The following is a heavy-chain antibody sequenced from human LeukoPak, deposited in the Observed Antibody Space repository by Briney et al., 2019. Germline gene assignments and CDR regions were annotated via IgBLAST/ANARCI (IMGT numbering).Heavy chain of an antibody. CDR2: IYHSGST. CDR3: ARDSPPRNDGGQPPDY. J-gene: IGHJ4*02. CDR1: GGSISSSNW. D-gene: IGHD1-1*01. Sequence: SETLSLTCAVSGGSISSSNWWSWVRQPPGKGLEWIGEIYHSGSTNYNPSLKSRVTISVDKSKNQFSLKLSSVTAADTAVYYCARDSPPRNDGGQPPDYWGQGTLVTVSS. V-gene: IGHV4-4*02.